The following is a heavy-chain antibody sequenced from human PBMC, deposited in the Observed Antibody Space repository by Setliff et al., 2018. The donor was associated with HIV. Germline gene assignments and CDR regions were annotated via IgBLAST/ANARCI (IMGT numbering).Heavy chain of an antibody. D-gene: IGHD3-3*01. J-gene: IGHJ4*02. CDR1: GFTFSTYS. CDR3: ARDVSWRVRTYIDY. V-gene: IGHV3-21*01. CDR2: ISSSSRSK. Sequence: PGGSLRLSCEASGFTFSTYSMNWVRQAPGKGLEWVSSISSSSRSKYYADSVKGRFTISSDNAKNSLYLQMNSLTAEDTAVYYCARDVSWRVRTYIDYWGQGALVTVS.